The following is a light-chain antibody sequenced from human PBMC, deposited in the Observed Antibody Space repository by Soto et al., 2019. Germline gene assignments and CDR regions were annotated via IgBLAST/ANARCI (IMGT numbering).Light chain of an antibody. V-gene: IGLV2-11*01. CDR2: DVS. CDR1: SSDVGGYNY. Sequence: QSVLTQPRSVSGSPGQSVTISCTGTSSDVGGYNYVSWYQQHPGKAPKLTIYDVSKRPSGVPDRFSGSKSGNTASLTISGLQAEDEADYYCCSYAGSYTLVFGGGTKLTVL. J-gene: IGLJ3*02. CDR3: CSYAGSYTLV.